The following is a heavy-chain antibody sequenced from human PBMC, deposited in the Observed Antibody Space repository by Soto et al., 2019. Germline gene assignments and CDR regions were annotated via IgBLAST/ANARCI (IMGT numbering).Heavy chain of an antibody. J-gene: IGHJ4*02. CDR3: ASNYGGNSY. CDR1: GGTVSYYT. V-gene: IGHV1-69*02. CDR2: IIPILGIA. Sequence: QVQLVQSGAEVKKPGSSVKVSCKASGGTVSYYTISWVRQAPGQGLEWMGRIIPILGIANYAQKFQGRVTITADKSPGTVYMELSSLRSEDTAVYYCASNYGGNSYWGQGTLVTVSS. D-gene: IGHD4-17*01.